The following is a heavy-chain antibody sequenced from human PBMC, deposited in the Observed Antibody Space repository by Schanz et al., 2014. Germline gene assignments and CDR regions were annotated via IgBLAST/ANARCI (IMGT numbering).Heavy chain of an antibody. CDR3: ATKRNWNDIFDF. D-gene: IGHD1-1*01. Sequence: EVQLVESGGGLVQPGGSLRLSCAASGFTVSSNYMSWVRQAPGKGPEWISHIRADGRMTNYAASVEGRFTISRDVAKNTLYLQMNSLRAEDTAVYFCATKRNWNDIFDFWGQGSLVTVSS. V-gene: IGHV3-66*01. CDR1: GFTVSSNY. CDR2: IRADGRMT. J-gene: IGHJ4*02.